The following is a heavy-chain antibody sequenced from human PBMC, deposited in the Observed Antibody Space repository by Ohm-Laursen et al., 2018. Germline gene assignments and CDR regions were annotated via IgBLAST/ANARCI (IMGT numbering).Heavy chain of an antibody. CDR1: RFTFSNAW. V-gene: IGHV3-15*01. CDR2: IKSKTDGGTT. D-gene: IGHD6-19*01. J-gene: IGHJ4*02. CDR3: TTVLGIAVAGTNYFDY. Sequence: SLRLSCSASRFTFSNAWMSWVRQAPGKGLEWVGRIKSKTDGGTTDYAAPVKGRFTISRDDSKNTLYLQMNSLKTEDTAVYYCTTVLGIAVAGTNYFDYWGQGTLVTVSS.